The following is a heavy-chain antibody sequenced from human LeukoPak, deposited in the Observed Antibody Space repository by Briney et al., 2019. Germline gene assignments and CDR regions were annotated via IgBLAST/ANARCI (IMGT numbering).Heavy chain of an antibody. V-gene: IGHV4-39*01. J-gene: IGHJ3*02. CDR1: GGSISSSSYY. CDR2: IYYSGST. Sequence: SETLSLTCTVSGGSISSSSYYWGWIRQPPGKGLEWIGSIYYSGSTYYNPSLKSRVTISVDTSKNQFSLKLSSVTAADTAVHYCASLNITMVRGVMAFDIWGQGTMVTVSS. D-gene: IGHD3-10*01. CDR3: ASLNITMVRGVMAFDI.